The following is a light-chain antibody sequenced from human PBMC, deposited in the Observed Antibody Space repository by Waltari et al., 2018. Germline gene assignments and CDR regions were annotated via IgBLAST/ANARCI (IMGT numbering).Light chain of an antibody. Sequence: VLTQSPGTLSLSPGERATLSCRASQSLTKRYLAWYQQKPGQAPRLLIYGASSRAAGIPDSFSGSGSGTDFTLTSSRLEPDDFAVYYCQQYGSSVMYTFGQGTKLEIK. J-gene: IGKJ2*01. CDR1: QSLTKRY. V-gene: IGKV3-20*01. CDR3: QQYGSSVMYT. CDR2: GAS.